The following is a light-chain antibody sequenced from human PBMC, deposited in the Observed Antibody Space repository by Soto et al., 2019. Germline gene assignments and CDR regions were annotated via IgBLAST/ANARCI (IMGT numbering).Light chain of an antibody. Sequence: AIQLTQSPSSLSASVGDRVTITCRASQGISSALAWYQQKPGKAPKLLIYDASSLESGVPSRFSGSGSGTEFTLTISSLQPVDFATYYCQQFNSYPQTFGPGTKVDIK. J-gene: IGKJ3*01. CDR1: QGISSA. V-gene: IGKV1-13*02. CDR3: QQFNSYPQT. CDR2: DAS.